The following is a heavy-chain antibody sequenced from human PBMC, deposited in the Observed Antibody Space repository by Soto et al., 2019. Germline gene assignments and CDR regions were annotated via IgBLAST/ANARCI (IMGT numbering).Heavy chain of an antibody. CDR3: ATAGPGYSYTAEGYFDY. Sequence: GGSLRLSFAASGFTFSSYAMHWVRQAAGKWLEWVAVLSYDGSNKYYADSVKGRFTISRDNSKNTLCLQLNSLSAEDTPAYYCATAGPGYSYTAEGYFDYWAQGTLVTVSS. D-gene: IGHD5-18*01. CDR1: GFTFSSYA. V-gene: IGHV3-30-3*01. CDR2: LSYDGSNK. J-gene: IGHJ4*02.